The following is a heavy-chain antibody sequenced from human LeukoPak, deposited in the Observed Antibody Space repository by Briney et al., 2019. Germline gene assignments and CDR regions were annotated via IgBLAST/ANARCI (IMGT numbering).Heavy chain of an antibody. CDR1: GFTFSSYA. CDR3: AKDSYGFFVGHFDP. CDR2: ISGSGGSA. V-gene: IGHV3-23*01. J-gene: IGHJ5*02. D-gene: IGHD3-3*01. Sequence: PGGSLRLSCTASGFTFSSYAMSWVRQAPGKGLEWVSAISGSGGSAYYADSVKGRFTISRDNSKNTLYLQMNSLRAEDTAVYYCAKDSYGFFVGHFDPWGQGILVTVSS.